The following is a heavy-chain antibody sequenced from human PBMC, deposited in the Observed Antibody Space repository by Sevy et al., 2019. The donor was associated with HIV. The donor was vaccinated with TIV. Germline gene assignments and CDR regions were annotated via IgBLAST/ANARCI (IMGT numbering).Heavy chain of an antibody. CDR1: GGTFSSYA. CDR2: IIPIFGTA. V-gene: IGHV1-69*13. Sequence: ASVKVSCKASGGTFSSYAISWVRQAPGQGLEWMGGIIPIFGTANYAQKFQGRVTITADESTSTAYMELSSLRSEDTAVYYCASVRRNYVWGSPLDYWGQGTLVTVSS. J-gene: IGHJ4*02. D-gene: IGHD3-16*01. CDR3: ASVRRNYVWGSPLDY.